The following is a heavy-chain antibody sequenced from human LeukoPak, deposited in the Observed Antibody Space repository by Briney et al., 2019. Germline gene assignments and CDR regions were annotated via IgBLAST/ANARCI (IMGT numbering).Heavy chain of an antibody. CDR1: GFTFSGYA. Sequence: PGGSVRLSCAASGFTFSGYAISWVRQAPGEGLEWVSAISGSGGSTYYADSVKGRFTISRDNSKNTLYLQMNSLRAEDTAVYYCAKSALTYYYGSGTPDYWGQGTLVTVSS. CDR3: AKSALTYYYGSGTPDY. D-gene: IGHD3-10*01. CDR2: ISGSGGST. J-gene: IGHJ4*02. V-gene: IGHV3-23*01.